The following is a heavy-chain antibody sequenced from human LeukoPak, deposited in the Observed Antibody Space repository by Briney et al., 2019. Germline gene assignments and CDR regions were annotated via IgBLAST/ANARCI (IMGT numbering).Heavy chain of an antibody. CDR1: GFTFDDYA. CDR3: AKDIGYSSGWYSALDI. D-gene: IGHD6-19*01. V-gene: IGHV3-9*03. Sequence: GRSLRLSCAASGFTFDDYAMHWVRQAPGKGLEWVSGISWNSGSIGYADSVKGRFTISRDNAKNSLYLQMNSLRAEDMALYYCAKDIGYSSGWYSALDIWGQGTMVTVSS. CDR2: ISWNSGSI. J-gene: IGHJ3*02.